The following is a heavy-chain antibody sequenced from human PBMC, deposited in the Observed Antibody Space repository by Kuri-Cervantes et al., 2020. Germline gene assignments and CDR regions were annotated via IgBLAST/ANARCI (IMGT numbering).Heavy chain of an antibody. V-gene: IGHV1-8*02. Sequence: ASVKVSCKASGYTFTGYDINWVRQAPGQGLEWLGWMNPNSYDSGYAQKFQGRITMTRDTSISTAYMELGSLRSEDTAVYYCARRVHYSGSYFNFDYWGQGTLVTVSS. CDR3: ARRVHYSGSYFNFDY. J-gene: IGHJ4*02. D-gene: IGHD1-26*01. CDR1: GYTFTGYD. CDR2: MNPNSYDS.